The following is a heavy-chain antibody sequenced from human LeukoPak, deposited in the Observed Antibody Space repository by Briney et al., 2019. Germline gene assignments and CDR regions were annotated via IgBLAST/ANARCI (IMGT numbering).Heavy chain of an antibody. CDR2: IYHSGST. V-gene: IGHV4-30-2*01. J-gene: IGHJ6*02. Sequence: SETLSLTCAVSGGSISSGGYSWSWIRQPPGKGLEWIGYIYHSGSTYYNPSLKSRVTISVDRSKNQFSLKLSSTTAADTAVYYCARDYYDSSGYSNGMDVWGQGTTVTVSS. CDR3: ARDYYDSSGYSNGMDV. D-gene: IGHD3-22*01. CDR1: GGSISSGGYS.